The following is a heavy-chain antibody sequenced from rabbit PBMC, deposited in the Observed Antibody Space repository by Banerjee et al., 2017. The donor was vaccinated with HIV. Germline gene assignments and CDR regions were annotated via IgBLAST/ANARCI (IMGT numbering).Heavy chain of an antibody. J-gene: IGHJ4*01. Sequence: QEQLEESGGDLVKPEGSLTLTCTASGFSFSGSYWICWVRQAPGKGLEWIACIDCGNSGSTYYASWAKGRFTISKTSSATVTLQMTSLTAADTATYFCARDLTGVTGWNFNLWGPGTLVTVS. CDR1: GFSFSGSYW. V-gene: IGHV1S45*01. CDR2: IDCGNSGST. D-gene: IGHD7-1*01. CDR3: ARDLTGVTGWNFNL.